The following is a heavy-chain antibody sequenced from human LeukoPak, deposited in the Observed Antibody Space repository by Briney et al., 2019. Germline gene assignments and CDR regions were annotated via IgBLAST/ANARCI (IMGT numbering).Heavy chain of an antibody. D-gene: IGHD3-16*01. CDR2: ISSTVSTT. J-gene: IGHJ4*02. V-gene: IGHV3-11*01. CDR3: ANLLSSGGRVYYFDY. Sequence: GGSLRLSCAASGFTFNNYYMSWIRQAPGKGLEWISYISSTVSTTYYADSVKGRFTIPRDNSKNTLYLQMNSLRAEDTAVYYCANLLSSGGRVYYFDYWGQGTLVTVSS. CDR1: GFTFNNYY.